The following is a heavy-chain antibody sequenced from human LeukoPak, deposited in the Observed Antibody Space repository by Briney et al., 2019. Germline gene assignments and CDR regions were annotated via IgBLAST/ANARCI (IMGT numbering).Heavy chain of an antibody. V-gene: IGHV4-38-2*02. CDR2: INHSGST. Sequence: PSETLSLTCTVSGYSISSGYYWGWIRQPPGKGLEWIGEINHSGSTNYNPSLKSRVTISVDTSKNQFSLKLSSVTAADTAVYYCARQNTENCGGDCSSSDAFDIWGQGTMVTVSS. D-gene: IGHD2-21*02. J-gene: IGHJ3*02. CDR3: ARQNTENCGGDCSSSDAFDI. CDR1: GYSISSGYY.